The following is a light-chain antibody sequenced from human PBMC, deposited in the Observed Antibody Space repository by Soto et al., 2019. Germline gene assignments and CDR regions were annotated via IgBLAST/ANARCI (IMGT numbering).Light chain of an antibody. V-gene: IGKV1-5*03. Sequence: DIQMTQSPSTLSASVGDRVTITCRASQSLSSWLAWYQQKPGKAPKSLIYKASSLESGVPSRFSGCGSGTEFTLTISSLQPDDFATYYCQQYLSYPITFGQGTRLEMK. CDR1: QSLSSW. CDR2: KAS. CDR3: QQYLSYPIT. J-gene: IGKJ5*01.